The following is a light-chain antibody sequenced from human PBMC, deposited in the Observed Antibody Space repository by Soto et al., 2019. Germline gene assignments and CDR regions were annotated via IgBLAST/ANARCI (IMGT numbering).Light chain of an antibody. CDR2: GTS. Sequence: EIVLTQSPGTLSLSPGERATLSCRTSQSVTSFSLAWYQQKPGQAPRLLIYGTSGRATGIPDRFGGSGSGTDFTLTISRLEPGDFAVYFCQQYARSPFTFGGGTKVEIK. V-gene: IGKV3-20*01. J-gene: IGKJ4*01. CDR3: QQYARSPFT. CDR1: QSVTSFS.